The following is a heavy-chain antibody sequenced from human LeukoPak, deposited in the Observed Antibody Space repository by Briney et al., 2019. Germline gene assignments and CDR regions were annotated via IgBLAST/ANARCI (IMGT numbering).Heavy chain of an antibody. Sequence: GGSLRLSCAASGFTFSSYAMHWARQAPGKGLEWVAVISYDGSNKYYADSVKGRFTISRDNSKNTLYLQMNSLRAEDTAVYYCARDRIVVVVAALHVGFDPWGQGTLVTVSS. D-gene: IGHD2-15*01. V-gene: IGHV3-30*04. CDR2: ISYDGSNK. CDR3: ARDRIVVVVAALHVGFDP. CDR1: GFTFSSYA. J-gene: IGHJ5*02.